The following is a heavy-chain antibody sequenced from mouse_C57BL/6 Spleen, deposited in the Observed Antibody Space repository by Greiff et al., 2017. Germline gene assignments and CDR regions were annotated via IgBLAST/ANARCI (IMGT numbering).Heavy chain of an antibody. V-gene: IGHV1-18*01. Sequence: VQLQQSGPELVKPGASVKIPCKASGYTFTDYNMDWVKQSHGKSLEWIGDINPNNGGTIYNQKFKGKATLTVDKSSSTAYMELRSLTSEDTAVYYCARIRWLLHAMDYWGQGTSVTVSS. CDR2: INPNNGGT. CDR3: ARIRWLLHAMDY. CDR1: GYTFTDYN. J-gene: IGHJ4*01. D-gene: IGHD2-3*01.